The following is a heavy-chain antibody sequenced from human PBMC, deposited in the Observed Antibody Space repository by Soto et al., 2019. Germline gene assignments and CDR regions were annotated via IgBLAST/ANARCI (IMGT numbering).Heavy chain of an antibody. J-gene: IGHJ3*02. CDR1: GFTLSSYA. V-gene: IGHV3-23*01. D-gene: IGHD6-19*01. Sequence: GGSLRLSCVASGFTLSSYAMSWVRQAPGKGLEWVSAISGSGGSTYYADSVKGRFTISRDNSKNTLYLQMNSLRAEDTAVYYCAKTANGWFSAFDIWGQGTMVTVSS. CDR3: AKTANGWFSAFDI. CDR2: ISGSGGST.